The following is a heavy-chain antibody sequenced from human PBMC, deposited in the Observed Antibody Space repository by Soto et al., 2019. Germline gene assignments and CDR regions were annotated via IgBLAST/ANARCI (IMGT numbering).Heavy chain of an antibody. D-gene: IGHD6-19*01. CDR3: ATEVDGSSRIL. CDR1: GYTFTSYG. Sequence: GASVKVSCKASGYTFTSYGISWVRQAPGQGLEWMGWISAYNGNTNYAQKFQGRVTMTEDTSTDTAYMELSSLRSEDTAVYYCATEVDGSSRILWGQGTLVTVSS. V-gene: IGHV1-18*01. CDR2: ISAYNGNT. J-gene: IGHJ4*02.